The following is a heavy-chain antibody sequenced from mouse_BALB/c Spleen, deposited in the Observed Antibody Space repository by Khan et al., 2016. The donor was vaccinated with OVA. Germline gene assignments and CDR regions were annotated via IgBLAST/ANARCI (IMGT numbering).Heavy chain of an antibody. CDR3: ARAGWAVFAY. Sequence: QVQLQQSGPELVKPGASVKMSCKASGYTFTDYVMNWVKQRNGQGLEWIGQIYPGSDSTYYNENFKGKATLTAYRSSSTAYMQLSNLTSEDSSVYFFARAGWAVFAYWGQGTLVTVSA. V-gene: IGHV1-77*01. J-gene: IGHJ3*01. CDR1: GYTFTDYV. CDR2: IYPGSDST. D-gene: IGHD1-1*02.